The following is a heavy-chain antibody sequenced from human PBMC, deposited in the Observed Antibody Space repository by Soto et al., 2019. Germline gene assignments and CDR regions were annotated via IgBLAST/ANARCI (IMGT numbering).Heavy chain of an antibody. CDR2: ILVSCSP. CDR3: AKATATGGGAFEI. J-gene: IGHJ3*02. D-gene: IGHD2-8*02. Sequence: GGSLRLSCAVSGFICSSYDMSWVRQAPGKGLEWVSTILVSCSPHYEDSVKGRFTISRDTSKNTVYLQMNSLTAGDTAVYYCAKATATGGGAFEICGQGTLVTVSS. V-gene: IGHV3-23*01. CDR1: GFICSSYD.